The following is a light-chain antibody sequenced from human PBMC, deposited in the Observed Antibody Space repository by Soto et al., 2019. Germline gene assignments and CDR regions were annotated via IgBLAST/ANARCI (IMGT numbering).Light chain of an antibody. Sequence: QSVLTQPPSVSGAPGQRVTISCTGGSSNIGAAYDVHWYQHLPGTAPKLLIYGNNNRPSGVPDRFSGSKSGTSASLAITGLQAEDEADYYCQSYDSSLGGSVFGGGTKLTVL. J-gene: IGLJ2*01. V-gene: IGLV1-40*01. CDR2: GNN. CDR3: QSYDSSLGGSV. CDR1: SSNIGAAYD.